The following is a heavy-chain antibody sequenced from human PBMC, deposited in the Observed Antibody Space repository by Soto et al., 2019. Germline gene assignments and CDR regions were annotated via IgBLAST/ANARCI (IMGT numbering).Heavy chain of an antibody. J-gene: IGHJ4*02. CDR1: GFSLSTSGMC. CDR3: ARIQRLHDSSGHYQYYFDY. CDR2: IDWDDDK. Sequence: SGPTLVNPTQTLTLTCTFSGFSLSTSGMCVSWIRQPPGKALEWLARIDWDDDKYYSTSLKTRLTISKDTSKNQVVLTMTNMDPVDTATYYCARIQRLHDSSGHYQYYFDYWGQGALVTVSS. D-gene: IGHD3-22*01. V-gene: IGHV2-70*11.